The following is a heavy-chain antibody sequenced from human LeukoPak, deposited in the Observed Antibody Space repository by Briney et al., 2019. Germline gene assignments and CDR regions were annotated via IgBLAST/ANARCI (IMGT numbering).Heavy chain of an antibody. Sequence: SETLSLTCTVSGGSISSGLYYWNWIRQPAGKGLEWIGRFYTGGSTNYNPSLKSRVTISLDTSKNQFSLKLSSVTAADTAVYYCARAQGGSYSYYYYYYMDVWGKGTTVTVSS. CDR1: GGSISSGLYY. V-gene: IGHV4-61*02. CDR3: ARAQGGSYSYYYYYYMDV. D-gene: IGHD1-26*01. J-gene: IGHJ6*03. CDR2: FYTGGST.